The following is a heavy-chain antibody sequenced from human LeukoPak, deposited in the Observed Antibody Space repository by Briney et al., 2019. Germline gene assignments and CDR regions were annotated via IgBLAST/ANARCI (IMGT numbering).Heavy chain of an antibody. CDR2: IYYSGST. Sequence: PSETLSLTCTVSGGSISSYYWSWIRQPPGKGLEWIGYIYYSGSTNYNPSLKSRDTISVDTSKNQFSLKLSSVTAADTAVYYCARIEYYYYYMDVWGKGTTVTVSS. J-gene: IGHJ6*03. CDR3: ARIEYYYYYMDV. V-gene: IGHV4-59*01. CDR1: GGSISSYY.